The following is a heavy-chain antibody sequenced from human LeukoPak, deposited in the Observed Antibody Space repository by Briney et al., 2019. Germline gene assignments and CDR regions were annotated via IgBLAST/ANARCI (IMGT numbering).Heavy chain of an antibody. CDR2: IYPTDSDT. CDR3: ARQVLDSGYDLSYFDY. CDR1: GYSFTTYW. V-gene: IGHV5-51*01. J-gene: IGHJ4*02. D-gene: IGHD5-12*01. Sequence: GESLKISCKGSGYSFTTYWIGWVRQMPGKGLEWMGIIYPTDSDTRYSPSFKGQVTISVDKSISTAFLQWSSLKASDTAMYYCARQVLDSGYDLSYFDYWGQGTLITVSS.